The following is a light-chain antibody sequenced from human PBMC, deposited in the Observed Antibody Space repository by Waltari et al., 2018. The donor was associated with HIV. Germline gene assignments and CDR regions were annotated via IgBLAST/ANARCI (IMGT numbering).Light chain of an antibody. CDR3: HQYNDWWT. J-gene: IGKJ1*01. CDR2: GAS. CDR1: QSVSGN. Sequence: EIVMTQSPATLSAPPGARALLPCRACQSVSGNVAWYQQKPGQAPRLLIYGASTRATGIPARFSGSGSETEFTLTISSLQSEDFAVYHCHQYNDWWTFGQGTKVEI. V-gene: IGKV3-15*01.